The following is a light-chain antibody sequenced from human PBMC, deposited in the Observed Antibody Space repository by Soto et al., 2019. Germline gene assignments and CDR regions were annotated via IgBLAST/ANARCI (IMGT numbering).Light chain of an antibody. CDR1: SIGVGGYNC. Sequence: QSALTQPASVSGSPGQSITISCTGTSIGVGGYNCVCWYQQHPGKAPKLMIYEVSNRPSGVSNRFSGSKSGNTASLTISGLQAEDEADYYCSSYTSSSTRVFGGGTKLTVL. V-gene: IGLV2-14*01. CDR2: EVS. CDR3: SSYTSSSTRV. J-gene: IGLJ3*02.